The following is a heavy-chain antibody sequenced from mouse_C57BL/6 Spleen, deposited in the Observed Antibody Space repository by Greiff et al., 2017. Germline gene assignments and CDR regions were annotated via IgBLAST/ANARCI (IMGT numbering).Heavy chain of an antibody. Sequence: EVHLVESGEGLVKPGGSLKLSCAASGFTFSSYAMSWVRQTPEKRLEWVAYISSGGDYIYYADTVKGRFTISRDNARNTLYLQMSSLESEDTAMYYCTRDRGNSNYYARDYWGQGTSVTVSS. V-gene: IGHV5-9-1*02. CDR2: ISSGGDYI. D-gene: IGHD2-5*01. CDR1: GFTFSSYA. J-gene: IGHJ4*01. CDR3: TRDRGNSNYYARDY.